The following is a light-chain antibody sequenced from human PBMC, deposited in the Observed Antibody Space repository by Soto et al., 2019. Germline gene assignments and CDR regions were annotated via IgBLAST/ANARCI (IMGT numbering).Light chain of an antibody. CDR3: CSYAGSYTWV. V-gene: IGLV2-11*01. J-gene: IGLJ3*02. CDR2: DGS. CDR1: SSDVGGYNH. Sequence: QSALTQPRSVSGSPGQSVTISCTGTSSDVGGYNHVSWYQQHPGKAPKLMIYDGSKRPSGVPDRVSGSKSGNTASLTISGLQAEDEADYYCCSYAGSYTWVFGGGTKLTVL.